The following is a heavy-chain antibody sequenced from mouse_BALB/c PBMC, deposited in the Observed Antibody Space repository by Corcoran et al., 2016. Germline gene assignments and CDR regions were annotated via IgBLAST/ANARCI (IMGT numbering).Heavy chain of an antibody. CDR1: GYSFTSYY. Sequence: VQLQQSGPELVKPGASVKISCKASGYSFTSYYIHGVKQRPGQGLEWIGWIFPGSGNTKYNEKFKGKATLTADTSSNTAYMQLSSLKSEDSAVYFCARRDGSSLMDYWGQGTSVTISS. CDR2: IFPGSGNT. V-gene: IGHV1-66*01. J-gene: IGHJ4*01. CDR3: ARRDGSSLMDY. D-gene: IGHD1-1*01.